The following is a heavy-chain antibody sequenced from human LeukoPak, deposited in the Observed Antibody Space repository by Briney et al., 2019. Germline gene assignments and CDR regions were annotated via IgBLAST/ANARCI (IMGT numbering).Heavy chain of an antibody. V-gene: IGHV5-51*01. CDR2: VYPGDSDT. CDR3: ARRAEYDFWSGYSDY. CDR1: GYSFTSYW. Sequence: GESLKISCKSSGYSFTSYWIGWVRQMPGKGLEWMGIVYPGDSDTRYSPSFQGQVTISADKSISTAYLQWSSLKASDTAMYYCARRAEYDFWSGYSDYWGQGTLVTVSS. D-gene: IGHD3-3*01. J-gene: IGHJ4*02.